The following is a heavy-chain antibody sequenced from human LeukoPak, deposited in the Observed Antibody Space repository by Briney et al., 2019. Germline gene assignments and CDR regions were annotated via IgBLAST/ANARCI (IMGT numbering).Heavy chain of an antibody. CDR3: ARDQKYYYDSSGYDY. J-gene: IGHJ4*02. D-gene: IGHD3-22*01. CDR2: IYHSGST. V-gene: IGHV4-38-2*02. CDR1: GDSISSDY. Sequence: PSETLSLTCIVSGDSISSDYWSWIRQPPGKGLEWIGSIYHSGSTYYNPSLKSRVTISVDTSKNQFSLKLSSVTAADTAVYYCARDQKYYYDSSGYDYWGQGTLVTVSS.